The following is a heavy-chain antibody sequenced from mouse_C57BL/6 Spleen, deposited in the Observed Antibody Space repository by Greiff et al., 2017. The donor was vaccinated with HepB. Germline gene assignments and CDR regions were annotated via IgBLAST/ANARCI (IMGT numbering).Heavy chain of an antibody. CDR1: GYTFTSYW. J-gene: IGHJ2*01. Sequence: QVQLQQPGAELVRPGSSVKLSCKASGYTFTSYWMHWVKQRPGKGLEWIGQIYPGDGDTNYNGKFKGKATLTADKSSSTAYMQLSSLTSEDSAVYFCARSPSSDYLDYWGQGTTLTVSS. CDR3: ARSPSSDYLDY. CDR2: IYPGDGDT. V-gene: IGHV1-80*01.